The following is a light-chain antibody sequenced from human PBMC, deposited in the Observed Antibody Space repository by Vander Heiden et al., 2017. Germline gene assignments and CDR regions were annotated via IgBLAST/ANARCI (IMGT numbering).Light chain of an antibody. J-gene: IGKJ2*01. CDR2: DAS. CDR3: QQRNSWPRT. V-gene: IGKV3-11*01. Sequence: EIVLTQSPATLSLSPGERATLSCRASQSISADLGWYQQKPGQAPRLLIYDASNRATGIPARFSGSGSGTDFTLTISNLEPEDFAVYYCQQRNSWPRTFGQGTKVEI. CDR1: QSISAD.